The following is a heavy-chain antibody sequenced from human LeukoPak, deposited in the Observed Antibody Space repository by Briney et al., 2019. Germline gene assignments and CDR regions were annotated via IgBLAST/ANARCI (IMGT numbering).Heavy chain of an antibody. CDR2: ISSSSSAI. V-gene: IGHV3-48*01. Sequence: PGGSLRLSCAASGFTSGSYSMNWVRQAPGKGLEWVSYISSSSSAIYYADSVKGRFTISRDNAKNSLFLQMNSLRADDTAVYYCAREYSSTSGRAFDIWGQGTMVTVSS. D-gene: IGHD6-6*01. CDR1: GFTSGSYS. J-gene: IGHJ3*02. CDR3: AREYSSTSGRAFDI.